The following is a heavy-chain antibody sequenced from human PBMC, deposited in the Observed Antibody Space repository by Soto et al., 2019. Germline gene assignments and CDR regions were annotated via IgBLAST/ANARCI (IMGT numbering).Heavy chain of an antibody. Sequence: QVQLVQSGAEVKKPGASVKVSCKASGYTFTAYYMHWVRQAPGQGLEWMGWINPNSGGTNYAQKFQGWVTMTRDTSISTAYMELNRLRSDDTAVYYCARGFPLQYSSSSWFDPWGQGTLVTVSS. J-gene: IGHJ5*02. CDR1: GYTFTAYY. V-gene: IGHV1-2*04. CDR3: ARGFPLQYSSSSWFDP. D-gene: IGHD6-6*01. CDR2: INPNSGGT.